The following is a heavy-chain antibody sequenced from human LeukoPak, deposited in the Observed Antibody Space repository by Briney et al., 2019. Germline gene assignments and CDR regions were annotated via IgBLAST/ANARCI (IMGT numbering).Heavy chain of an antibody. D-gene: IGHD3-3*01. J-gene: IGHJ4*02. CDR3: AREFGGIFDF. V-gene: IGHV3-48*03. CDR1: GFTFGGYD. Sequence: PGGSLRLSCAASGFTFGGYDMNWVRQAPGKGLEWVPYIGSSGGTKYYADPVKGRFTISRDNAKNSMSLQMNSLRAEDTAVYYCAREFGGIFDFWGQGTLVTVSS. CDR2: IGSSGGTK.